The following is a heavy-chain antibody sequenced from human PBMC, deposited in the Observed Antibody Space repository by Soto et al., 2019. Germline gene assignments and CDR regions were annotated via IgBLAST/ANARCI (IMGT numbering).Heavy chain of an antibody. CDR1: GASISSGDYY. J-gene: IGHJ4*02. CDR2: IYYSGST. Sequence: SETLSLTCNVSGASISSGDYYWSWIRQHPGKGLEWIGYIYYSGSTYYNPSLKSRVTISVDTSKNQFSLKLSSVTAADTAVYYCARSGYSYGPNPLLYWGQGTLVTVSS. CDR3: ARSGYSYGPNPLLY. D-gene: IGHD5-18*01. V-gene: IGHV4-31*03.